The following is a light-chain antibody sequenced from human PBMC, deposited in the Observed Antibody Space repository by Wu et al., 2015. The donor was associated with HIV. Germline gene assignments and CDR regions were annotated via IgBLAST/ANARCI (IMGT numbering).Light chain of an antibody. Sequence: EIVLTQSPGTLSLSPGERATLSCKASQSVSNDYLGWYQQKLGQAPRLLIYGASNRATGIPDRFSGSGSGTDFTLIIDRLEPEDFAVYFCQQYSRSPPTFGGGTKVEIK. CDR2: GAS. CDR1: QSVSNDY. J-gene: IGKJ4*01. V-gene: IGKV3-20*01. CDR3: QQYSRSPPT.